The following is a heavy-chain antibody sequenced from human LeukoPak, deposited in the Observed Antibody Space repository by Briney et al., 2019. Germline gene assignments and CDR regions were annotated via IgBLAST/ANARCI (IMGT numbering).Heavy chain of an antibody. V-gene: IGHV3-30-3*01. D-gene: IGHD3-3*01. Sequence: GGSLRLSCAASGFTFSDYAMHWVRQAPGKGLEWVAVLSYGGTNKYYADSVKGRFTISRDNSKNTMFLQMDSLRAEDTAVYHCARDRSGYANDAFDFWGQGTMVTVSS. J-gene: IGHJ3*01. CDR2: LSYGGTNK. CDR3: ARDRSGYANDAFDF. CDR1: GFTFSDYA.